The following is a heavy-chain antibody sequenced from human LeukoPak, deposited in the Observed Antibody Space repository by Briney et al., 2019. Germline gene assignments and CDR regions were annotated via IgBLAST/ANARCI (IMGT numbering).Heavy chain of an antibody. CDR3: ARVKYYYGSGNTDYYYYMDV. CDR2: IYYSGST. J-gene: IGHJ6*03. V-gene: IGHV4-59*01. CDR1: GVSISSYY. Sequence: SETLSLTCTVSGVSISSYYWSWIRQPPGKGLEWIGYIYYSGSTNYNPSLKSRVTISVDTSKNQFSLKLSSVTAADTAVYYCARVKYYYGSGNTDYYYYMDVWGKGTTVTVSS. D-gene: IGHD3-10*01.